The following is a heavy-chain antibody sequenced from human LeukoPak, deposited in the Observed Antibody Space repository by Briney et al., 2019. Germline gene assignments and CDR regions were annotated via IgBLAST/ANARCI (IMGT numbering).Heavy chain of an antibody. CDR3: ARGRRSSVGYYDSSGYYRTKPFDY. CDR2: INHSGST. V-gene: IGHV4-34*01. D-gene: IGHD3-22*01. CDR1: GGSFSGYY. J-gene: IGHJ4*02. Sequence: SETLSLTCAVYGGSFSGYYWSWIRQPPGRGLEWIGEINHSGSTTYNPSLKSRVTISVDTSKNQFYLKLSSVTAADTAVYYCARGRRSSVGYYDSSGYYRTKPFDYWGQGTLVTVSS.